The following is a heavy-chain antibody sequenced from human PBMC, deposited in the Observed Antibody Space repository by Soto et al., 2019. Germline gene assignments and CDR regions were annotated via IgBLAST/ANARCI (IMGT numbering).Heavy chain of an antibody. J-gene: IGHJ6*02. V-gene: IGHV1-18*01. CDR1: GYTFIRYG. Sequence: QVRLVQSAAEVKKPGASVKVSCKASGYTFIRYGITWVRQAPGQGLEWMGWISAYNDYTNYAQKLQGRVTMTTDTSTSTVYMELRSLRSDDTALYYCARGGYYDKVWGKMNYSGLDVWGQGTTVTVSS. D-gene: IGHD3-16*01. CDR3: ARGGYYDKVWGKMNYSGLDV. CDR2: ISAYNDYT.